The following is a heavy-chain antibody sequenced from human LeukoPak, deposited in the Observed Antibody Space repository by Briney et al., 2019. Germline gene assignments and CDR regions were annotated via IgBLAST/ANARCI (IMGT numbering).Heavy chain of an antibody. D-gene: IGHD6-19*01. CDR2: ITQDGSEK. Sequence: GGSLRLSCAASGFTFSSLWMSWVREAPGKGREGVANITQDGSEKHYVDSVKGRFTISRDNAKNSLYLQMNSLRAEDTAVYYCARELSMKLWQWVPVQTWGQGTLVTVSS. J-gene: IGHJ5*02. V-gene: IGHV3-7*01. CDR3: ARELSMKLWQWVPVQT. CDR1: GFTFSSLW.